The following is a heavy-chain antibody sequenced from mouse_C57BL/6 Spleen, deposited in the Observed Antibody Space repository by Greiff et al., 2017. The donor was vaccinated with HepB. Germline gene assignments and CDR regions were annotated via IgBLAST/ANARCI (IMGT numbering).Heavy chain of an antibody. D-gene: IGHD2-4*01. Sequence: VQLQQSGAELVKPGASVKLSCKASGYTFTEYTIHWVKQRSGQGLEWIGWFYPGSGSIKYNEKFKDKATLTADKSSSTVYMELSRLTSEDSAVYFCARYEEDDYDEGNYAMDYWGQGTSVTVSS. CDR2: FYPGSGSI. J-gene: IGHJ4*01. CDR1: GYTFTEYT. CDR3: ARYEEDDYDEGNYAMDY. V-gene: IGHV1-62-2*01.